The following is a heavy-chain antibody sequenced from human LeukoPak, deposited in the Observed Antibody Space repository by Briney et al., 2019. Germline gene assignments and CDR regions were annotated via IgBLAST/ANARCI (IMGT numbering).Heavy chain of an antibody. CDR1: GGSFSGYY. CDR2: INHSGST. J-gene: IGHJ5*02. V-gene: IGHV4-34*01. CDR3: ATSVDGRGTAETLGQTDLNWFDP. Sequence: SETLSLTCAVYGGSFSGYYWSWIRQPPGKGLEWIGEINHSGSTNYNPSLKSRVTISVDTSKNQLSLKLSSVTAADTAVYYCATSVDGRGTAETLGQTDLNWFDPWGQGTLVTVSS. D-gene: IGHD6-19*01.